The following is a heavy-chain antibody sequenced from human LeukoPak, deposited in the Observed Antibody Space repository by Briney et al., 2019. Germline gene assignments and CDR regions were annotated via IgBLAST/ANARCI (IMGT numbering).Heavy chain of an antibody. CDR2: IKQDGTEI. CDR3: ARAAKYYYGSGTYYYFDY. D-gene: IGHD3-10*01. J-gene: IGHJ4*02. CDR1: GFTFSSHW. V-gene: IGHV3-7*01. Sequence: GGSLRLSCAASGFTFSSHWMSWVRQAPGKGPEWVANIKQDGTEIYYVDSVKGRFTISRDNAKNSLYLQMNSLRAEDTAVYYCARAAKYYYGSGTYYYFDYWGQGTLVTVSS.